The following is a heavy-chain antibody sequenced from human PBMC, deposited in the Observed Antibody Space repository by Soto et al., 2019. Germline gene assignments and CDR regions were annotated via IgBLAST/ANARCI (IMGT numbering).Heavy chain of an antibody. CDR2: IYHSGST. V-gene: IGHV4-4*02. CDR1: GGSISSSHW. Sequence: QVQLQESGPGLVKPSGTLSLSCAVSGGSISSSHWWTWVRQPPGKGLEWIGEIYHSGSTNYNPSLXGRVNLSVDTSRNQFSLNLSSVTAAHTAVYYWASSGGGEDYWGQGILVTVSS. D-gene: IGHD3-16*01. J-gene: IGHJ4*02. CDR3: ASSGGGEDY.